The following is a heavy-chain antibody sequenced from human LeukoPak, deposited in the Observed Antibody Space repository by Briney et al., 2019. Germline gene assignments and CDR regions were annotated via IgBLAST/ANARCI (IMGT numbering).Heavy chain of an antibody. J-gene: IGHJ4*02. D-gene: IGHD3-16*02. V-gene: IGHV3-33*08. CDR1: GFTFSRHG. CDR3: ARVRYVWGSYRFDC. CDR2: IGDTGRAK. Sequence: GGSLRLSCAASGFTFSRHGMHWVRQAPGKGLEWVAVIGDTGRAKYYVDSVKGRFTISRDNAKNSLYLQMNSLRAEDTAVYYCARVRYVWGSYRFDCWGQGTLVTVSS.